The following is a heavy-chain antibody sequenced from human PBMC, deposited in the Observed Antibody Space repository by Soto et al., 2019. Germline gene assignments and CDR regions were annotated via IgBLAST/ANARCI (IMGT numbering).Heavy chain of an antibody. D-gene: IGHD5-18*01. CDR3: AKDSGYNYGYFRWFDP. CDR2: MGYSGYT. J-gene: IGHJ5*02. V-gene: IGHV4-59*01. Sequence: SETLSLTCSVSGGSISGYYCSWFRQPPWKGLEWIGYMGYSGYTSYNPSLRSRVTISLDTSKSQFSLKLSSVTAADTAVYYCAKDSGYNYGYFRWFDPWGQGTLVTVSS. CDR1: GGSISGYY.